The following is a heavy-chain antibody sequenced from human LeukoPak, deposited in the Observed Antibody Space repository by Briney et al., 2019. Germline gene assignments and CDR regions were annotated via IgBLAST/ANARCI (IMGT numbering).Heavy chain of an antibody. CDR3: ARQALGGYYGSGSYLDFDY. J-gene: IGHJ4*02. CDR1: GYSFTSYW. CDR2: IYPGDSDT. D-gene: IGHD3-10*01. Sequence: GESLKISCKGSGYSFTSYWIGWVRQMPGKGLEWMGVIYPGDSDTRYSPSFQGQVTISADKSISTAYLQWSSLKASDTAMYYCARQALGGYYGSGSYLDFDYWGQGTLVTVSS. V-gene: IGHV5-51*01.